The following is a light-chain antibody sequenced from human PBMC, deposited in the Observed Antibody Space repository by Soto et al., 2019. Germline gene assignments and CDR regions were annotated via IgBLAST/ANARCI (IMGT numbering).Light chain of an antibody. CDR2: GDT. CDR3: SAWDGSLSGRV. CDR1: SSNIGAHYD. J-gene: IGLJ2*01. Sequence: QSVLTQPPSVSGAPGQRVTISCTGSSSNIGAHYDVHWYQQLPGTAPKLLIYGDTQRPSGVPDRFSGSKSGTSASLAISGLRSEDEADYYCSAWDGSLSGRVFGGGTKLTVL. V-gene: IGLV1-40*01.